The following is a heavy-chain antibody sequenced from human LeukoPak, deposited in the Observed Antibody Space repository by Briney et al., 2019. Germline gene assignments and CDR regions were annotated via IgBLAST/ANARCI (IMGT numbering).Heavy chain of an antibody. CDR2: SIPIFGTA. CDR3: ARGEDGGDWPPDAFDI. J-gene: IGHJ3*02. D-gene: IGHD2-21*01. V-gene: IGHV1-69*13. CDR1: GGTFSSFA. Sequence: GASVKVSCKASGGTFSSFAISWVRQAPGQGLEWMGGSIPIFGTANYAQKFQGRVTITADESTSTAYMELSSLRSEDTAVYYCARGEDGGDWPPDAFDIWGQGTMVTVSS.